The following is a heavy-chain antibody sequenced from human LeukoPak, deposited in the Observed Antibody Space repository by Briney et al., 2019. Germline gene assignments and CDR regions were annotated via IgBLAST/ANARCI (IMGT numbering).Heavy chain of an antibody. CDR3: ARDWPTVFAWFDP. Sequence: PGGSLRLSCAASGFTFSSYWMSWVRQAPGKGLEWVANIKHDGSEKYYVDSVKGRFTISRDNAKNSLYLQMNSLRAEDTAVYYCARDWPTVFAWFDPWGQGTLVTVSS. J-gene: IGHJ5*02. CDR2: IKHDGSEK. D-gene: IGHD4-11*01. CDR1: GFTFSSYW. V-gene: IGHV3-7*01.